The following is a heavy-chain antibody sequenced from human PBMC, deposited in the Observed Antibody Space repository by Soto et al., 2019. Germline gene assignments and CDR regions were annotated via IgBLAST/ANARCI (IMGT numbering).Heavy chain of an antibody. CDR3: ARSYDILTGYSGLGY. D-gene: IGHD3-9*01. CDR1: GGSISSSNW. J-gene: IGHJ4*02. Sequence: SETLSLTCAVSGGSISSSNWWSWVRQPPGKGLEWIGEIYHSGSTNYNPSLKSRVTISVDKSKNQFSLKLSSVTAADTAVYYCARSYDILTGYSGLGYWGQGTLVTVSS. V-gene: IGHV4-4*02. CDR2: IYHSGST.